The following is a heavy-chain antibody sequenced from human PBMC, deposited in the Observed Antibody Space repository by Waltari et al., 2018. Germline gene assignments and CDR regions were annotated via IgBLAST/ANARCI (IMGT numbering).Heavy chain of an antibody. V-gene: IGHV3-21*01. CDR3: ARDIATHYYYYGMDV. D-gene: IGHD6-13*01. CDR1: GFTFSSYS. J-gene: IGHJ6*02. CDR2: ISSSSSYI. Sequence: EVQLVESGGGLVKPGGSLRLSCAASGFTFSSYSMNWVRQAPGKGLEWVSSISSSSSYIYYADSVKGRFTISRDNAKNSLYLQMNGLRAEDTAVYYCARDIATHYYYYGMDVWGQGTTVTVSS.